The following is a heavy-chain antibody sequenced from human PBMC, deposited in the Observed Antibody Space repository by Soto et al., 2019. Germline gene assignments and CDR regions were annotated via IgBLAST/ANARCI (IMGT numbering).Heavy chain of an antibody. CDR3: ARGSRRSPGMDV. J-gene: IGHJ6*02. V-gene: IGHV4-31*03. CDR1: GGSISSGGYY. Sequence: QVQLQESGPGLVKPSQTLSLTCTVSGGSISSGGYYWSWIRQHPGKGLEWIGYIYYSGSTYYNTYLKRRVTISVDTSKNKCSLKMSSVTAADTTVYYCARGSRRSPGMDVRCQGTTITVS. D-gene: IGHD3-10*01. CDR2: IYYSGST.